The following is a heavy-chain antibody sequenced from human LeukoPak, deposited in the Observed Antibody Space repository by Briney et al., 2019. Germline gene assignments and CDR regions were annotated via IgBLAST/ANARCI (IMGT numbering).Heavy chain of an antibody. CDR2: ISYDGSNK. CDR1: GFTFSSYA. Sequence: PGGSLRLSCAASGFTFSSYAMHWVRQAPGKGLEWVAVISYDGSNKYYADSVKGRFTISRDNSKNTLYLQMNSLRAEDTAVYYCARDHGYYYYGMDVWGQGTTVTVSS. J-gene: IGHJ6*02. V-gene: IGHV3-30-3*01. CDR3: ARDHGYYYYGMDV.